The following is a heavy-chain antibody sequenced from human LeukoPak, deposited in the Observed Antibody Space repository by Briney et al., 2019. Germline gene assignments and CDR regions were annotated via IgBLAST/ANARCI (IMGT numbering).Heavy chain of an antibody. Sequence: PSETLSLTCAVYGGSFSGYYWSWIRQPPGKGLEWIGEINHSGSTNYNPSLKSRVTISVDTSKNQFSLKLSSVTAADTAVYYCARGGPVLRYFDYPGAGMDAWGQGTTVTVSS. V-gene: IGHV4-34*01. CDR2: INHSGST. D-gene: IGHD3-9*01. CDR3: ARGGPVLRYFDYPGAGMDA. CDR1: GGSFSGYY. J-gene: IGHJ6*02.